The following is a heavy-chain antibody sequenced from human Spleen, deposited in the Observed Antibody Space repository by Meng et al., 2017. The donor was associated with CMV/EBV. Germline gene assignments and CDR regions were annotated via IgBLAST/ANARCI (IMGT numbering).Heavy chain of an antibody. Sequence: SVKVSCKASGGTFSSYTISWVRQAPGQGLEWMGRIIPILGIANYAQKFQGRVTITADKSTSTAYMELSSLRSEDTAVYHCARGPQYSNAWYLDYWGQGTLVTVSS. CDR1: GGTFSSYT. CDR2: IIPILGIA. CDR3: ARGPQYSNAWYLDY. J-gene: IGHJ4*02. D-gene: IGHD6-19*01. V-gene: IGHV1-69*02.